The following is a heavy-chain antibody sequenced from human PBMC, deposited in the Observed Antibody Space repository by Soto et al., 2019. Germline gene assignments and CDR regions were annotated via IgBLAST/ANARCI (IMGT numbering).Heavy chain of an antibody. Sequence: QVQLVQSGAEVKKPGASVKVSCKASSYPFIAYSITWVRQAPGQRPEWLGWIYPYNRKTRYAEKFQGRVTTTTDTCTTTAYMELKSLRSDDTAVYYCARDQGGDGDYLISPLAAAFWGRGTLVTVSS. J-gene: IGHJ4*02. CDR1: SYPFIAYS. D-gene: IGHD4-17*01. V-gene: IGHV1-18*01. CDR2: IYPYNRKT. CDR3: ARDQGGDGDYLISPLAAAF.